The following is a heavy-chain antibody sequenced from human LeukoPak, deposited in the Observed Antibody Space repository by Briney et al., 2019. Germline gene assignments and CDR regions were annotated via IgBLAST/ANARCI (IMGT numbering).Heavy chain of an antibody. CDR1: GGSLSGYY. D-gene: IGHD6-13*01. Sequence: SETLSLTCTVSGGSLSGYYWSWIRHPARQGMGWIGRAYSNGDTTYNPTLKSRVTMSVDTSKKQLSLNLGPVTAAEAAVYYWARAAGAAGGQYFDYWGQGTLVTVSS. V-gene: IGHV4-4*07. CDR2: AYSNGDT. J-gene: IGHJ4*02. CDR3: ARAAGAAGGQYFDY.